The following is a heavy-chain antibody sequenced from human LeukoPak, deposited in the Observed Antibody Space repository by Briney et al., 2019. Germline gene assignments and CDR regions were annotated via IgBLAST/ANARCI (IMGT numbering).Heavy chain of an antibody. CDR3: ARDHSSLDAFDI. J-gene: IGHJ3*02. CDR2: IYHSGST. V-gene: IGHV4-38-2*02. CDR1: GYSISSGYY. Sequence: SETLSLTCTVSGYSISSGYYWGWIRQPPGKGLEWIGSIYHSGSTYYNPSLKSRVTISVDTSKNQFSLKLGSVTAADTAVYYCARDHSSLDAFDIWGQGTMVTVSS. D-gene: IGHD3-22*01.